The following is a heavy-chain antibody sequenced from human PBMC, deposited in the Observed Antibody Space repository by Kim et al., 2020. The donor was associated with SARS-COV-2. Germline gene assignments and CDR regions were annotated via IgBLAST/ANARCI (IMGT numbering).Heavy chain of an antibody. CDR1: EFTFSNYW. V-gene: IGHV3-7*03. CDR3: AREFGYGTGNGLDI. J-gene: IGHJ3*02. CDR2: VEEDGTEK. Sequence: GGSLRLSCAASEFTFSNYWMSWVRQAPGKGLEWVANVEEDGTEKYYVDSVKGRFTISRDNAKNSLHLQMNSLRAEDTAVYYCAREFGYGTGNGLDIWGQGTLVTVSS. D-gene: IGHD5-12*01.